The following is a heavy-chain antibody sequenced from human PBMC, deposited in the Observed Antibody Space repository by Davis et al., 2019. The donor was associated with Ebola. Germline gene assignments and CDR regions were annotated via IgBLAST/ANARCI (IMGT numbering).Heavy chain of an antibody. D-gene: IGHD6-13*01. V-gene: IGHV1-8*02. J-gene: IGHJ4*02. Sequence: ASVKVSCKASGGTFSSYAISWVRQAPGQGLEWMGWMNPNSSNTSYAQKFQGRVTMTRNTSISTAYMELSSLRSEDTAVYYCARGGAGSWQPFDYWGQGTLVTVSS. CDR3: ARGGAGSWQPFDY. CDR1: GGTFSSYA. CDR2: MNPNSSNT.